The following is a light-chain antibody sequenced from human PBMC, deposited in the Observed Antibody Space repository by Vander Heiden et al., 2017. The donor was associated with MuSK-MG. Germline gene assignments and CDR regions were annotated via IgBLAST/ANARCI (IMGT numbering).Light chain of an antibody. CDR2: AGS. Sequence: DIQMTQSPSSLSASVGDRVTITCRASQSISHYLSWYQQKPGKAPNLLIYAGSMLQSGVPRRFSGSGSGTDFTLTISRLQPEDFATYYWQHNHRTQLFGHGTKVDIK. V-gene: IGKV1-39*01. CDR1: QSISHY. J-gene: IGKJ3*01. CDR3: QHNHRTQL.